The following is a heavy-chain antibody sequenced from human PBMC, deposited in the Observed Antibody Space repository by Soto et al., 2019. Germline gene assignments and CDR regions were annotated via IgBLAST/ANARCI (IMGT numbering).Heavy chain of an antibody. Sequence: QVQLVQSGAEVKKPGASEKVSCKASGYTFTSYFIHWVRQAPGQGLEWMGVFDPSGVATNSAQKFQGRLTMTRDTSTSTVYMDLTSLGSDDTALYYCARVSRGAFDIWGQGTLVTVSS. CDR3: ARVSRGAFDI. CDR1: GYTFTSYF. CDR2: FDPSGVAT. V-gene: IGHV1-46*01. J-gene: IGHJ3*02.